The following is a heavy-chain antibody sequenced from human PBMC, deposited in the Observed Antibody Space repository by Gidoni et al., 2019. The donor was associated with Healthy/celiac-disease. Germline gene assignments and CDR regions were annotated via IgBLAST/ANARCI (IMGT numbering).Heavy chain of an antibody. Sequence: QVQLQESGPGLVTPSQTLSLTCTVSGGSISSAGYYGSWIRPHPGKGLEWIGYIFYSGSTYYNPSLKSRVTISVDTSKNQFSLKLSSVTAADTAVYYCARGTLIPKLYSGSYPDAFDIWGQGTMVTVSS. CDR3: ARGTLIPKLYSGSYPDAFDI. D-gene: IGHD1-26*01. CDR2: IFYSGST. J-gene: IGHJ3*02. V-gene: IGHV4-31*03. CDR1: GGSISSAGYY.